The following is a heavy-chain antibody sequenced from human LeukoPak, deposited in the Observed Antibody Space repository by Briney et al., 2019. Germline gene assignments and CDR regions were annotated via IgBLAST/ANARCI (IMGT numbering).Heavy chain of an antibody. D-gene: IGHD2-2*01. Sequence: GGSLRLSCAASGFTFSTYAMSWVRQAPGKGLEWVSVISGSDGSTYYADSVKGRFTISRDNSKNTLYLQMNSLRAEDTAVYYCTKARSGSSASCYNYWGQGTLVTVSS. CDR1: GFTFSTYA. CDR2: ISGSDGST. CDR3: TKARSGSSASCYNY. J-gene: IGHJ4*02. V-gene: IGHV3-23*01.